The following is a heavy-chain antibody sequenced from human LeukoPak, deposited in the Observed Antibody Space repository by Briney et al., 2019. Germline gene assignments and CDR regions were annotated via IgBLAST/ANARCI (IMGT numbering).Heavy chain of an antibody. J-gene: IGHJ3*02. V-gene: IGHV1-2*02. Sequence: ASVKVSCKASGYTFTGYYMHWVRQAPGQGLEWMGWMNPNSGGTNYAQKFQGRVTMTRDTSISTAYMELSRLRSDDTAVYYCANVALMVFGSFPTSDAFDIWGQGTMVTVSS. CDR1: GYTFTGYY. CDR3: ANVALMVFGSFPTSDAFDI. CDR2: MNPNSGGT. D-gene: IGHD2-8*01.